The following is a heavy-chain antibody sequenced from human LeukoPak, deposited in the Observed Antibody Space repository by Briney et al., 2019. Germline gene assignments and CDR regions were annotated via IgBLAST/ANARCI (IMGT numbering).Heavy chain of an antibody. CDR1: GVSINDYY. CDR3: ARIRCCDSLSVCYNH. Sequence: SETLSLTRSVFGVSINDYYRSWIRQSPGKGLEWIGEISHTEGTRYNPSLESRVTMSVGTSENQLSLKLIFVTAADTAVYYCARIRCCDSLSVCYNHWGLVHRVTVSS. CDR2: ISHTEGT. D-gene: IGHD2-8*01. V-gene: IGHV4-34*01. J-gene: IGHJ4*02.